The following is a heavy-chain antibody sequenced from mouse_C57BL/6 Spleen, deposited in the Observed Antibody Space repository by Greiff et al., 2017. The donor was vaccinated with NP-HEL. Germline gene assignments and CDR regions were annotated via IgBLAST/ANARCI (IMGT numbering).Heavy chain of an antibody. CDR1: GFTFTDYY. J-gene: IGHJ4*01. D-gene: IGHD1-1*01. CDR2: IRTKANGYTS. V-gene: IGHV7-3*01. Sequence: EVNVVESGGGLVQPGGSLSLSCAASGFTFTDYYMSWVRQPPGKALEWFGFIRTKANGYTSEYSVYVKGRFTISRDNSQSILYLQKTALRAEDSATYYCARSFVTNGVGDDAMDYWGQGTSVTVSS. CDR3: ARSFVTNGVGDDAMDY.